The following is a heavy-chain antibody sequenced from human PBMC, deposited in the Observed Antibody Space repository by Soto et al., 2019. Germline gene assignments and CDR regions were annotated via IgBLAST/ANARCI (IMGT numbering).Heavy chain of an antibody. D-gene: IGHD6-13*01. Sequence: QVQLVQSRAGGEKPGSPVQVPCTASGGTFSSYTISWGRPGPRQGVEWVGRIIPILGIANHAQKFQGRVTTTAAKSTSKAYMELTSLRAEDTAVYYRAHGRQHRLATGYCLAYWVQGTLVTVSS. CDR3: AHGRQHRLATGYCLAY. CDR2: IIPILGIA. J-gene: IGHJ4*02. CDR1: GGTFSSYT. V-gene: IGHV1-69*02.